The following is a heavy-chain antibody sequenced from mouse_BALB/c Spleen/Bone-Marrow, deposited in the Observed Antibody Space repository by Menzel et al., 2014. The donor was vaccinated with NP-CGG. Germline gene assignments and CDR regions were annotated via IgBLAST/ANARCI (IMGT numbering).Heavy chain of an antibody. D-gene: IGHD2-1*01. V-gene: IGHV2-4*02. J-gene: IGHJ4*01. Sequence: VQLQQSGPGLVQPSQSLFITCTVSGFSVISYGVHWVRQPPGKGLEWLGVIWSGGSTDDNAAFISRLSISKDNSKSQVFFKMNSLQADDTAIYYCARNDYGNPHYAMDYWGQGTSVTVSS. CDR1: GFSVISYG. CDR3: ARNDYGNPHYAMDY. CDR2: IWSGGST.